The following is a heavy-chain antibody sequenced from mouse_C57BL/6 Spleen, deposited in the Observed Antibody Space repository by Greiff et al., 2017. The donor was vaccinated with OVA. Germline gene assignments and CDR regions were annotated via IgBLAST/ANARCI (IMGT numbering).Heavy chain of an antibody. V-gene: IGHV1-82*01. CDR1: GYAFSSSW. Sequence: QVQLQQSGPELVKPGASVKISCKASGYAFSSSWMNWVKQRPGKGLEWIGRIYPGDGDTNYNGKFKGKATLTADKSSSTAYMQLSSLTSEDSAVYFCATHYYGSSYGYFDVWGTGTTGTVSS. CDR3: ATHYYGSSYGYFDV. CDR2: IYPGDGDT. J-gene: IGHJ1*03. D-gene: IGHD1-1*01.